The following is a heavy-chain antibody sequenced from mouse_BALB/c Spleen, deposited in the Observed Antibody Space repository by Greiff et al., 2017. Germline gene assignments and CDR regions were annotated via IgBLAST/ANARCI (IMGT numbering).Heavy chain of an antibody. V-gene: IGHV5-4*02. Sequence: EVQVVESGGGLVKPGGSLKLSCAASGFTFSDYYMYWVRQTPEKRLEWVATISDGGSYTYYPDSVKGRFTISRDNAKNNLYLQMSSLKSEDTAMYYCARDGRGGDYWGQGTTLTVSS. CDR2: ISDGGSYT. CDR3: ARDGRGGDY. CDR1: GFTFSDYY. J-gene: IGHJ2*01. D-gene: IGHD6-1*01.